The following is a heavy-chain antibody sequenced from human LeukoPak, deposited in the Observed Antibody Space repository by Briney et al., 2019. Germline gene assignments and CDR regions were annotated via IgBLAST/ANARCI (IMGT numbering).Heavy chain of an antibody. D-gene: IGHD2-2*01. J-gene: IGHJ5*02. Sequence: PSETLSLTCAVYGGSFSGYYWSWIRQSPGKGLEWIGEINHSGSTNYNPSLTSRVTISVDTSKNQFSLKLTSVTAADTAVYYCARAQYQPRFDPWGQGTLVTVSS. CDR2: INHSGST. CDR3: ARAQYQPRFDP. V-gene: IGHV4-34*01. CDR1: GGSFSGYY.